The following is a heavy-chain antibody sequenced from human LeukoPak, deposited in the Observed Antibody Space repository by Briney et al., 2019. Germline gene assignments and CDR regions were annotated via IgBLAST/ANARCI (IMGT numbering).Heavy chain of an antibody. V-gene: IGHV3-43*02. CDR3: ARALVS. J-gene: IGHJ5*02. Sequence: GGSLRLSCAASGFTFDAYVMHWVRQAPGKGLEWVSLISGDGGGDSTYYADSVKGRFTISRDNAKNSLYLQMQSLRAEDTAVYYCARALVSWGQGVLVTVSS. CDR2: ISGDGGGDST. D-gene: IGHD3-16*01. CDR1: GFTFDAYV.